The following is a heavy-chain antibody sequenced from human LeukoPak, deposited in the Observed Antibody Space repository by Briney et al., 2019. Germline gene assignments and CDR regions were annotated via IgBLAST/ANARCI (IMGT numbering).Heavy chain of an antibody. Sequence: ASVKVSCKASGYTFTGYYMHWVRQAPGKGLEWMGGFDPEDGETIYAQKFQGRVTMTEDTSTDTAYMELSSLRSEDTAVYYCATVSGSYYADYWGQGTLVTVSS. D-gene: IGHD1-26*01. V-gene: IGHV1-24*01. CDR3: ATVSGSYYADY. J-gene: IGHJ4*02. CDR1: GYTFTGYY. CDR2: FDPEDGET.